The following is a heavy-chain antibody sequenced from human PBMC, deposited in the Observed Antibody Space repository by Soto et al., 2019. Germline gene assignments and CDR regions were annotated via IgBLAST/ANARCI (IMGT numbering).Heavy chain of an antibody. CDR1: GFTFSSYA. CDR2: ISYDGSNK. D-gene: IGHD2-2*01. CDR3: ARDLGYCISTSCYVSYNWFDP. Sequence: GGSLRLSCAASGFTFSSYAMHWVRQAPGKGLEWVAVISYDGSNKYYADSVKGRFTISRDNSKNTLYLQMNSLRAEDTAVYYCARDLGYCISTSCYVSYNWFDPWGQGTLVTVSS. J-gene: IGHJ5*02. V-gene: IGHV3-30-3*01.